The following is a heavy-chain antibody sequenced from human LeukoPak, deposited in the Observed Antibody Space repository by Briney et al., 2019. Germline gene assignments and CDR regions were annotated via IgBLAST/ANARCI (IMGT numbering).Heavy chain of an antibody. CDR1: GFTFSSYA. J-gene: IGHJ4*02. CDR3: ARTRIVGAPGDY. D-gene: IGHD1-26*01. CDR2: ISYDGSNK. Sequence: GGSLRLSCAASGFTFSSYAMHWVRQAPGKGLEWVAVISYDGSNKYYADSVKGRFTVSRDNSKNTLYLQMNSLRAEDTAVYYCARTRIVGAPGDYWGQGTLVTVSS. V-gene: IGHV3-30-3*01.